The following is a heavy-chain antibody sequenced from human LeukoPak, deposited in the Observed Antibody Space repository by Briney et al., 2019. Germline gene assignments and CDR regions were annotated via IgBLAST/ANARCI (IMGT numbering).Heavy chain of an antibody. V-gene: IGHV4-59*08. CDR2: IYYSGST. CDR3: AKIVAAAGLYYYYYGMDV. CDR1: GGSFSGYY. D-gene: IGHD6-13*01. Sequence: PSETLSLTCAVYGGSFSGYYWSWIRQPPGKGLEWIGYIYYSGSTNYNPSLKSRVTISVDTSKNQFSLKLSSVTAADTAVYYCAKIVAAAGLYYYYYGMDVWGQGATVTVSS. J-gene: IGHJ6*02.